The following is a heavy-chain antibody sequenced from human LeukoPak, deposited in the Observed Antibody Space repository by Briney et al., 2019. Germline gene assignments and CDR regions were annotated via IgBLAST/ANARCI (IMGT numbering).Heavy chain of an antibody. CDR1: GFTVSSNY. J-gene: IGHJ4*02. D-gene: IGHD3-10*01. CDR3: ARVGVWFGDLPFDY. V-gene: IGHV3-66*01. CDR2: IYTGGST. Sequence: GGSLRLSCADLGFTVSSNYVGWVRQAPGKRLEWVSVIYTGGSTYYADSVKGRFTISRDKSKNTLYLQMNSLRAEDTAVNYCARVGVWFGDLPFDYWGQGILVTVSS.